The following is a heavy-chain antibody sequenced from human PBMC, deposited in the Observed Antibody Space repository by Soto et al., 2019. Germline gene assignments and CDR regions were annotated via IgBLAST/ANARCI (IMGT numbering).Heavy chain of an antibody. D-gene: IGHD2-8*01. Sequence: ASVKVSCKASGYTFTSYGISWVRQAPGQGLEWMGWISAYNGNTNYAQKLQGRVTMTTDTSTSTAYMELRSLRSDDTAVYYCARDPSVVLMVYANYYFDYWGQGTLVTVSS. CDR1: GYTFTSYG. J-gene: IGHJ4*02. CDR2: ISAYNGNT. V-gene: IGHV1-18*01. CDR3: ARDPSVVLMVYANYYFDY.